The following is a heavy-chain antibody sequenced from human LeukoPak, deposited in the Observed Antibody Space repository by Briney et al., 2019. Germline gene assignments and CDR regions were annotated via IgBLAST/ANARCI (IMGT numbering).Heavy chain of an antibody. CDR2: IIPVFGTP. D-gene: IGHD3-3*01. V-gene: IGHV1-69*06. CDR1: GGTFSNSG. CDR3: ARERLARFPYFDY. Sequence: VASVKVSCKTSGGTFSNSGISWVRQAPGQGPEWMGVIIPVFGTPNYAQKFQGRLTITADRSTTTAYMELSSLTSDDTAVYYCARERLARFPYFDYWGQGTLVAVSS. J-gene: IGHJ4*02.